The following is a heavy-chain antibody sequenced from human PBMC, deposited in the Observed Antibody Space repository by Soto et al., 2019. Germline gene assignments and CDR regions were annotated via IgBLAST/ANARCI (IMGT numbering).Heavy chain of an antibody. V-gene: IGHV1-46*01. J-gene: IGHJ4*02. Sequence: QVQLVQSGAEVKKPGASVKVSCKASGYTFTSYYMHWVRQAPGQGLDWMGLINPGGGGTSYAQKLHGRVTMTRDTSTSTVYMELSSLRSEDTAVYYCARGLAVAYSPALLWGQGTLVTVSS. D-gene: IGHD6-19*01. CDR1: GYTFTSYY. CDR3: ARGLAVAYSPALL. CDR2: INPGGGGT.